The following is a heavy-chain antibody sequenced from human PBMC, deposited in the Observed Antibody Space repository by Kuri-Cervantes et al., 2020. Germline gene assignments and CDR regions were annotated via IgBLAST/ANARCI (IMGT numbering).Heavy chain of an antibody. V-gene: IGHV4-34*01. Sequence: GSLRLSCAVYGGSFSGYYWSWIRQPPGKGLEWIGEINHSGSTNYNPSLKSRVTISVDTSKNQFSLKLSSVTAADTAVYYCARLRVVAASIGLYYFDYWGQGTLVTVSS. CDR3: ARLRVVAASIGLYYFDY. CDR1: GGSFSGYY. J-gene: IGHJ4*02. D-gene: IGHD2-15*01. CDR2: INHSGST.